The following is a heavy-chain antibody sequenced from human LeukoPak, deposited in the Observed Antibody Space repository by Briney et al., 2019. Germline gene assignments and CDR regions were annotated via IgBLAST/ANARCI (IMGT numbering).Heavy chain of an antibody. J-gene: IGHJ5*02. CDR2: INPNSGGT. CDR1: GYTFTAYY. CDR3: ARDHVVVSAASLASFDP. Sequence: ASVKVSCKASGYTFTAYYMHWVRQAPGQGLEWMGWINPNSGGTNYAQKFQGRVTMTRDTSISTAYMEVSRLRSDDTAVYYCARDHVVVSAASLASFDPWGQGTLVTVSS. V-gene: IGHV1-2*02. D-gene: IGHD2-2*01.